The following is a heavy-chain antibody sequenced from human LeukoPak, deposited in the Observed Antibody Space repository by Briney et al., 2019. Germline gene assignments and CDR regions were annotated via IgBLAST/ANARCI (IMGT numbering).Heavy chain of an antibody. CDR1: GFTFSSYA. Sequence: SGGSLRLSCAASGFTFSSYAMSWVRQAPGKGLEWVSAISGSGGSTYYADSVKGRFTISRDNSKNTLYLQMNSLRAEDTAVYYCARHETAMASFGPGYWGQGTLVTVSS. CDR3: ARHETAMASFGPGY. J-gene: IGHJ4*02. V-gene: IGHV3-23*01. CDR2: ISGSGGST. D-gene: IGHD5-18*01.